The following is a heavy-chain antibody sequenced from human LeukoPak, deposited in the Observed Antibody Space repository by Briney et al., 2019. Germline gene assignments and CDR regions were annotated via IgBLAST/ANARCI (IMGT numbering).Heavy chain of an antibody. J-gene: IGHJ4*02. CDR1: GYTFVDHY. V-gene: IGHV1-2*02. CDR2: INPNSGGT. Sequence: GASVNVSCKASGYTFVDHYIHWVRQAPGQGLEWMGCINPNSGGTNYAQKFQGRVTMTRDTSISTAYMELSRLTSDDTAVYYCARDAIVRDYSNSDYWGQGTLVTVSS. CDR3: ARDAIVRDYSNSDY. D-gene: IGHD4-11*01.